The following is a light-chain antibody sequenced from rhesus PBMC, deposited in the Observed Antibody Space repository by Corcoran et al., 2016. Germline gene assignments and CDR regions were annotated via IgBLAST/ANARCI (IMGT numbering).Light chain of an antibody. V-gene: IGKV1-22*01. CDR2: KAS. CDR3: LQYSSSPFT. CDR1: QSISSW. Sequence: DIQMTQSPSSLSASVGDTVTITCRASQSISSWLAWYQQKPGKAPKLLIYKASILQSGVPSRFSGSGSGTDFTLAISSLQPEDFATYYCLQYSSSPFTFGPVTKLDIK. J-gene: IGKJ3*01.